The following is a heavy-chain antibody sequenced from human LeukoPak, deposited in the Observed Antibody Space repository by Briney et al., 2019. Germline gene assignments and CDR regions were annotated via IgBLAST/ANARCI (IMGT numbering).Heavy chain of an antibody. CDR3: ARVGGSYYMGAFDI. J-gene: IGHJ3*02. Sequence: SVKVSCKASGGTFSSYAISWVRQAPGQGLEWMGGIIPIFGTANYAQKFQGRVTITTDESTSTAYMELSSLRSEDTAVYYCARVGGSYYMGAFDIWGQGTMVTVSS. D-gene: IGHD1-26*01. CDR1: GGTFSSYA. CDR2: IIPIFGTA. V-gene: IGHV1-69*05.